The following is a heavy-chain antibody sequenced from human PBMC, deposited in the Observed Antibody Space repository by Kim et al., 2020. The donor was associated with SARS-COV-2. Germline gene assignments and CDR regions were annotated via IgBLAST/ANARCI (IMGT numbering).Heavy chain of an antibody. CDR1: GYTFTSYG. J-gene: IGHJ6*02. D-gene: IGHD2-15*01. Sequence: ASVKVSCKASGYTFTSYGISWVRQAPGQGLEWMGWISTYNGNTNYAQTLQGRVTMTTDTSASTAYMALRSLRSDDTAVYYCARDDVVVVATTDWYYYGMDVWGQGTTVTVSS. CDR2: ISTYNGNT. CDR3: ARDDVVVVATTDWYYYGMDV. V-gene: IGHV1-18*01.